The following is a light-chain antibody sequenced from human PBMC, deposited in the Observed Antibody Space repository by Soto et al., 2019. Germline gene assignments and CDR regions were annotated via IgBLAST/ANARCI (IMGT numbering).Light chain of an antibody. CDR3: ETWDSNTAV. CDR2: LGGSGSY. CDR1: SGHRSYI. J-gene: IGLJ7*01. V-gene: IGLV4-60*02. Sequence: QLVLTQSSSASASLGSSVKLTCTLSSGHRSYIIAWHQQQPGKAPRYLMKLGGSGSYNKGSGVPDRFSGSSSGGDRYLTISNLQFEDEADYYCETWDSNTAVFGGGTQLTVL.